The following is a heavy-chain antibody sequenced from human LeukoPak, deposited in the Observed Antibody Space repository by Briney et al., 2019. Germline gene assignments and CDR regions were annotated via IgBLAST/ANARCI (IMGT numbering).Heavy chain of an antibody. CDR2: ISSSSSYI. Sequence: GGSLRLSCAASGFTFSSYTMNWVRQAPGKGLEWVSSISSSSSYIYYADSVKGRFTISRDNAKNSLYLQMNSLRAEDTAVYYCARDGGSLPFDYWGQGTLVTVSS. CDR1: GFTFSSYT. CDR3: ARDGGSLPFDY. J-gene: IGHJ4*02. V-gene: IGHV3-21*01. D-gene: IGHD1-26*01.